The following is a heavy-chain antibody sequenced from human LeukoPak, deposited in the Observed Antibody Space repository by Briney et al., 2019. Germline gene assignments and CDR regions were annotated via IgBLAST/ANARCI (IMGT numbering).Heavy chain of an antibody. V-gene: IGHV4-59*12. Sequence: KTSETLSLTCTVSGGSISSYYWSWIRQPPGKGLEWIGYIYYSGSTNYNPSLKSRVTISVDTSKNQFSLKLSSVTAADTAVYYCARAGTYYYDSSGYYYEGNWFDPWGQGTLVTVSS. CDR3: ARAGTYYYDSSGYYYEGNWFDP. CDR1: GGSISSYY. CDR2: IYYSGST. D-gene: IGHD3-22*01. J-gene: IGHJ5*02.